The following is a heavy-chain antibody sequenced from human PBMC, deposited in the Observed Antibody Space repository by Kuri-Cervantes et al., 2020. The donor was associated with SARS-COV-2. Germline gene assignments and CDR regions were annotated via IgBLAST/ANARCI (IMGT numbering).Heavy chain of an antibody. CDR3: AKDRVGVQDF. Sequence: GESLKIYCAASGFNFSRTDMHWVRQAPGKSLEWVAVISHDGKNKKCIASGKGRFTISRDNSQNTLYLHMKSLRSEDTAMYYCAKDRVGVQDFWGQGTLVTVSS. J-gene: IGHJ4*02. D-gene: IGHD2-8*01. CDR2: ISHDGKNK. V-gene: IGHV3-30*18. CDR1: GFNFSRTD.